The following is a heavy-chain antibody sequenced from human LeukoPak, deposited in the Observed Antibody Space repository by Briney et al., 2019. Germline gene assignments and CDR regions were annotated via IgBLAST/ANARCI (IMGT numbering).Heavy chain of an antibody. D-gene: IGHD1-14*01. V-gene: IGHV3-48*04. Sequence: GGSLRPSCAASGFSFNSYSMNWVRQAPGKGLEWISYISDSGDTIYSADSVKGRFTISRNNAENSLSLHMSSLRADDTAMYYCAREPTRINLLTYGPWDAYDIWGQGTMVTVSS. CDR1: GFSFNSYS. J-gene: IGHJ3*02. CDR2: ISDSGDTI. CDR3: AREPTRINLLTYGPWDAYDI.